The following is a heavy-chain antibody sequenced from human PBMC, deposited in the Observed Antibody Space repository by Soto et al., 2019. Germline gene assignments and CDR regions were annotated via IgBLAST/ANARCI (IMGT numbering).Heavy chain of an antibody. Sequence: SETLSLTCVVSGGSLSDYFWSWIRQPPGMALEWIGEINHLGSINYNPSLKSRVTMSVDTSKNQFSLTLNSVTAADTATYYCDRGGISHWAYFYYMDVWDRGTTVTVSS. V-gene: IGHV4-34*01. D-gene: IGHD2-21*01. CDR1: GGSLSDYF. CDR2: INHLGSI. J-gene: IGHJ6*03. CDR3: DRGGISHWAYFYYMDV.